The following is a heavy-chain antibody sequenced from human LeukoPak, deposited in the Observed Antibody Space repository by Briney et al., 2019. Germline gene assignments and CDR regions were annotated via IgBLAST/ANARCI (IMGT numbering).Heavy chain of an antibody. Sequence: NPSETLSLTCAVSGGSISSSNWWSWVRQPPGKGLEWIGEIYHSGSTNYNPSLKSRVTISVDKSKNQFSLKLSSVTAADTAVYYCARGSRIIREYFQHWGQGTLVTVSS. CDR1: GGSISSSNW. D-gene: IGHD3-16*01. CDR2: IYHSGST. CDR3: ARGSRIIREYFQH. J-gene: IGHJ1*01. V-gene: IGHV4-4*02.